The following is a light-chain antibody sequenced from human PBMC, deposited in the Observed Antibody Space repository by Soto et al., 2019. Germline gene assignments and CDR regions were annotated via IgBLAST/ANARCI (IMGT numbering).Light chain of an antibody. V-gene: IGKV3-20*01. CDR2: GAS. J-gene: IGKJ1*01. CDR3: QQYGSSYWT. CDR1: QSVSSN. Sequence: EIVLTQSPGTLSLSPWERATLSCRASQSVSSNLACYRQKPGQAPRLLIYGASTRATGIPDRFSGSGSGTDFTLTISRLEPEDFGVYYCQQYGSSYWTFGQGTKVDIK.